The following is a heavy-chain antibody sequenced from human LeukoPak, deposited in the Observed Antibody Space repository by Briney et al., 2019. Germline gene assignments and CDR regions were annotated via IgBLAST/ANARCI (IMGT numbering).Heavy chain of an antibody. D-gene: IGHD1-26*01. Sequence: GRSLRLSCAASGFTFSSYGMHWVRQAPGKGLEGVAVIWYDGSNKFYADSMKGRFTISRDNSKNTLDLQMNSLSADDTAVYYCARETTTLDYWGQGTLVTVSS. CDR3: ARETTTLDY. CDR2: IWYDGSNK. CDR1: GFTFSSYG. V-gene: IGHV3-33*01. J-gene: IGHJ4*02.